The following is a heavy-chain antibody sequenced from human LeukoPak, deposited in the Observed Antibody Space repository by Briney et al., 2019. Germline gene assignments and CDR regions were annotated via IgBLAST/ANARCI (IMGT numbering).Heavy chain of an antibody. Sequence: GGSLRLSCAASAFTFSTYWMSWVRQAPGKGLEWVANIKEDGSEINYVDSVKGRFTISRDNAKNSLYLQMNSLRDEDTAVYYCARDRGYSTFDYWGQGTLVTVSS. CDR1: AFTFSTYW. CDR3: ARDRGYSTFDY. CDR2: IKEDGSEI. J-gene: IGHJ4*02. V-gene: IGHV3-7*01. D-gene: IGHD4-23*01.